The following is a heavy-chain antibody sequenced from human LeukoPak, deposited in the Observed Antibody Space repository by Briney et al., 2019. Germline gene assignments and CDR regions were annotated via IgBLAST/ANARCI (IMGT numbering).Heavy chain of an antibody. CDR3: ARPMEGNSGSGSWYFDY. CDR2: INHSGST. CDR1: GGSFSGYY. V-gene: IGHV4-34*01. D-gene: IGHD3-10*01. J-gene: IGHJ4*02. Sequence: TSETLSLTCAVYGGSFSGYYWSWIRQPPGKGLEWIGEINHSGSTNYNPSLKSRVTISVDTSKNQFSLKLSSVTAEDTAVYYCARPMEGNSGSGSWYFDYWGQGTLVTVSS.